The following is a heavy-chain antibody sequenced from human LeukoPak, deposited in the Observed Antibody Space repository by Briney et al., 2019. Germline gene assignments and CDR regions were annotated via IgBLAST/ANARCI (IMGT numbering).Heavy chain of an antibody. CDR1: GYSISSDYY. D-gene: IGHD3-10*01. V-gene: IGHV4-38-2*02. Sequence: PSETLSLTCTVSGYSISSDYYWGWIRQPPGKGLEWIGSVYHSGSTNYNPSLKSRVTISADKSKNQFSLKLSSVTAADTAVYYCARRTRGTMVRGQSTLYWGQGTLVTVSS. J-gene: IGHJ4*02. CDR2: VYHSGST. CDR3: ARRTRGTMVRGQSTLY.